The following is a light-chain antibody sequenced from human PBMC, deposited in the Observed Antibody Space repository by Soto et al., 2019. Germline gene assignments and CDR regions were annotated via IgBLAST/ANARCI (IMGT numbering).Light chain of an antibody. J-gene: IGKJ5*01. CDR1: QSVRSS. V-gene: IGKV3-11*01. CDR3: QQCSNWPLIT. Sequence: EIVLTQSPASLSLSPGERATLSCRASQSVRSSLGCYQQKPGQAPRLLISDASNRAAGIPARFSGRGSGTDFTLTISSLEPEDFGVHYCQQCSNWPLITFGQGTRLENK. CDR2: DAS.